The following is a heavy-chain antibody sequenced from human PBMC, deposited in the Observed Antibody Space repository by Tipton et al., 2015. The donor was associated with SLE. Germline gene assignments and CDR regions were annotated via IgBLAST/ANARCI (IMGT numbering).Heavy chain of an antibody. D-gene: IGHD2-8*01. Sequence: SLRLSCAASEFSFSSYYMHWVRHTPGKGLVWVSRVYTDGVTTDYADSVRGRFTISRDNAKNTLYLQMNSLRAEDTAMYYCARDLYSAADVWGQGTMVTVSS. J-gene: IGHJ3*01. V-gene: IGHV3-74*01. CDR3: ARDLYSAADV. CDR2: VYTDGVTT. CDR1: EFSFSSYY.